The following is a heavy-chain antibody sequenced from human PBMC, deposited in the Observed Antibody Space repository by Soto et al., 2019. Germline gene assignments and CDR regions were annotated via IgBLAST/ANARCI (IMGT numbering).Heavy chain of an antibody. CDR1: GDSISSGAYY. J-gene: IGHJ4*02. Sequence: PSETLSLTCTVSGDSISSGAYYWTWIRQHPGKGLEWIGYIYYNGSTYYNPSLKSRVTISVDTSKNQFSLKLSSVTAADTAVYYCARAWIRDGYLMYYFDYWGQGTLVTVSS. CDR2: IYYNGST. CDR3: ARAWIRDGYLMYYFDY. V-gene: IGHV4-31*03. D-gene: IGHD5-12*01.